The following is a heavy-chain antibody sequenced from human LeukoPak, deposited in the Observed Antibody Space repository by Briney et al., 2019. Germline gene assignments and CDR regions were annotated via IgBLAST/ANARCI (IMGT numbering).Heavy chain of an antibody. D-gene: IGHD6-6*01. Sequence: GGSLRLSCAASGFTFSSYAMHWVRQAPGKGLEYVSAISSNGGSTYYANSVKGRFTISRDNSKNTLYLQMGSLRAEDMAVYYCARGEYSSLYYYYYYMDVWGKGTTVTVSS. CDR3: ARGEYSSLYYYYYYMDV. CDR2: ISSNGGST. CDR1: GFTFSSYA. V-gene: IGHV3-64*01. J-gene: IGHJ6*03.